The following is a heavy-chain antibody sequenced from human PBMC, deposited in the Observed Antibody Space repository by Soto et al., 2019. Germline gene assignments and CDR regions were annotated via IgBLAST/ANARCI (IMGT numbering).Heavy chain of an antibody. D-gene: IGHD2-15*01. CDR1: GGTFSSYT. Sequence: ASVKVSCKASGGTFSSYTISWVRQAPGQGLEWMGRIIPILGIANYAQKFQGRVTITADKSTSTAYMELSSLRSEDTAEYYCAREDCSGGSCYSGWFDPWGQGTLVTVSS. CDR2: IIPILGIA. J-gene: IGHJ5*02. CDR3: AREDCSGGSCYSGWFDP. V-gene: IGHV1-69*04.